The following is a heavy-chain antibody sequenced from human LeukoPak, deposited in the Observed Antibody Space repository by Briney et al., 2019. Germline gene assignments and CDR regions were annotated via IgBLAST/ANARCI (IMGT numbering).Heavy chain of an antibody. Sequence: AGGSLRLSCAASGFNFSDYYMNWIRQAPGKGLEWISFISSSGSTIYYADSVKGRFTNSRDTTRNSLYLQMNSLRAEDTAIYYCAKNGDRGAYCTGGTCYPYFYYYMDVWGKGTTVTI. D-gene: IGHD2-15*01. CDR2: ISSSGSTI. CDR1: GFNFSDYY. V-gene: IGHV3-11*01. CDR3: AKNGDRGAYCTGGTCYPYFYYYMDV. J-gene: IGHJ6*03.